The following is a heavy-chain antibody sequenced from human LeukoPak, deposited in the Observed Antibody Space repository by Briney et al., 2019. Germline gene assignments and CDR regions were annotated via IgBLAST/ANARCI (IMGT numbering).Heavy chain of an antibody. CDR3: ARERGSSPSGRYYFDS. V-gene: IGHV6-1*01. CDR1: GDSVSSKSAA. Sequence: SQTPSLTCAISGDSVSSKSAAWNWIRQSPSRGLGWLGRTYYRTKWYNDHAVSVKSRITINPDTSRNQYSLQLNSVTPEDTAVYYCARERGSSPSGRYYFDSWGQGTLVTVSS. CDR2: TYYRTKWYN. D-gene: IGHD6-6*01. J-gene: IGHJ4*02.